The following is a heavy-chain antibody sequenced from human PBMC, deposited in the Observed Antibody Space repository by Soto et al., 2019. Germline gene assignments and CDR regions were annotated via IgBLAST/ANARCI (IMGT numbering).Heavy chain of an antibody. CDR3: ASPLCGGDCFPDAFDI. CDR1: GFTFSSYS. Sequence: GESLKISCAASGFTFSSYSMNWVRQAPGKGLEWVSSISSSSSYIYYADSVKGRFTISRDNAKNSLYLQMNSLRAEDTAVYYCASPLCGGDCFPDAFDIWGQGTMVTVSS. V-gene: IGHV3-21*01. D-gene: IGHD2-21*01. CDR2: ISSSSSYI. J-gene: IGHJ3*02.